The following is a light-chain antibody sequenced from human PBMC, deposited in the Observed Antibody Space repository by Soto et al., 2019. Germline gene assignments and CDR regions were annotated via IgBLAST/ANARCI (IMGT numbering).Light chain of an antibody. CDR1: QTISGNY. CDR2: GAS. J-gene: IGKJ2*01. V-gene: IGKV3-20*01. Sequence: EIVLTQSPGTLSLSPGERATLSCRASQTISGNYFAWYQQKPGQAPRLLIYGASSRATGIPDRFSGSVSGADFTLTISRLEPEDFAVYYCQQYTGSPPMYTFGQGTKLEIK. CDR3: QQYTGSPPMYT.